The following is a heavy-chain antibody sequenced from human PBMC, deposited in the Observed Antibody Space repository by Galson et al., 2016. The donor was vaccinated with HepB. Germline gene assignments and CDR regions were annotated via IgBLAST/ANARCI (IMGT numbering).Heavy chain of an antibody. Sequence: SLRLSCAASGFNFWSYAIHWVRQSPGKGQEWVAVISYDGSNKYYADSVKGRFTIVRDNSKNTLYRQMNSLRVEDTAGYYCARDGGWNYDYFDYWGQGTLATVSS. V-gene: IGHV3-30*04. CDR1: GFNFWSYA. CDR3: ARDGGWNYDYFDY. D-gene: IGHD3-3*01. J-gene: IGHJ4*02. CDR2: ISYDGSNK.